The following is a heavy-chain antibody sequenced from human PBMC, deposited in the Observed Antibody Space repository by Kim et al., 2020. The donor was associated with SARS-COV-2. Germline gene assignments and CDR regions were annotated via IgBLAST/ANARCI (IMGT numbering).Heavy chain of an antibody. CDR3: AREVGTVIPDAFDI. V-gene: IGHV3-21*01. D-gene: IGHD3-16*02. J-gene: IGHJ3*02. Sequence: ADSVKGRFTISRDNAKNSLYLQMNSLRAEDTAVYYCAREVGTVIPDAFDIWGQGTLVTVSS.